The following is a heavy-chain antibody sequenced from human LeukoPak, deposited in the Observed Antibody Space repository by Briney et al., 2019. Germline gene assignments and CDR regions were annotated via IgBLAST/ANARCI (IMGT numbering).Heavy chain of an antibody. J-gene: IGHJ4*02. CDR1: GFTFSSYA. Sequence: GGSLRLSCAASGFTFSSYAMSWVRQAPGKGLEWVSAISGSGGSTYYADSVKGRFTISRDNSKNTLYLQMNSLRAEDTAVYYCAKGASPGIAAAGAGLLFDYWGQGTLVTVSS. D-gene: IGHD6-13*01. CDR2: ISGSGGST. V-gene: IGHV3-23*01. CDR3: AKGASPGIAAAGAGLLFDY.